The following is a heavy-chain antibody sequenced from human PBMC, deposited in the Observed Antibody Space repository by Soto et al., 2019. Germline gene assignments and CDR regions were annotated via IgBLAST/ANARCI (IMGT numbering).Heavy chain of an antibody. V-gene: IGHV5-51*01. Sequence: ESLKISCKGSGYSFTSYWIGWVRHIPGKGLESIWVIYPGDSDTRYTPSFHGQVTRKADTAIRATYLQWRRLRALDTAMNYCERYVAARVAYYYHGIDVWGQGTTVPVSS. D-gene: IGHD6-6*01. CDR3: ERYVAARVAYYYHGIDV. J-gene: IGHJ6*02. CDR1: GYSFTSYW. CDR2: IYPGDSDT.